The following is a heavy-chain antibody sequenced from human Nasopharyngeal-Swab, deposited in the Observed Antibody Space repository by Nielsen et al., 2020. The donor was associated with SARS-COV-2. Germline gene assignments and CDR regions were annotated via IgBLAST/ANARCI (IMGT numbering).Heavy chain of an antibody. Sequence: LRLSCTVSGGSINGGDYYWSWIRLPAGEGLEWIGRISASGTTNYNPSLKSRVTISMDTSKSQLSRKLYSATAAETAVYYCAREGRYYDRSAYNHYYFDSWGQGTLVTVSS. CDR2: ISASGTT. CDR3: AREGRYYDRSAYNHYYFDS. D-gene: IGHD3-22*01. V-gene: IGHV4-61*02. J-gene: IGHJ4*02. CDR1: GGSINGGDYY.